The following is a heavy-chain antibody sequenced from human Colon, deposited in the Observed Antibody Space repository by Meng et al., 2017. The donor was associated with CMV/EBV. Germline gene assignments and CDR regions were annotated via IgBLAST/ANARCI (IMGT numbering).Heavy chain of an antibody. V-gene: IGHV4-39*07. CDR1: GGSLSSSSYY. J-gene: IGHJ6*02. CDR2: IYYSGST. Sequence: SETLSLTCTVSGGSLSSSSYYWGWIRQPPGKGLDWIGSIYYSGSTYYNPSLKSRVTISVDTSKNQFSLKLSSVTAADTAVYYCARDYVVQWLPNYYYYGMDVWGQGTTVTVSS. D-gene: IGHD6-19*01. CDR3: ARDYVVQWLPNYYYYGMDV.